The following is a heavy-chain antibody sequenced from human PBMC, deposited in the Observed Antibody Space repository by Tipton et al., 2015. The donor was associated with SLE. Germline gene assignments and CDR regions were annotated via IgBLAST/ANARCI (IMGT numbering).Heavy chain of an antibody. CDR1: GGSISGYY. CDR2: VYSSGST. D-gene: IGHD1-26*01. Sequence: TLSLTCTVSGGSISGYYWSWIRQPAGKGLEWIGRVYSSGSTIYNPSIKSRITLSLDTSKNQFYLRVRSVTAADTAVYYCARGGGSYYDYWGQGTLVTVSS. CDR3: ARGGGSYYDY. J-gene: IGHJ4*02. V-gene: IGHV4-4*07.